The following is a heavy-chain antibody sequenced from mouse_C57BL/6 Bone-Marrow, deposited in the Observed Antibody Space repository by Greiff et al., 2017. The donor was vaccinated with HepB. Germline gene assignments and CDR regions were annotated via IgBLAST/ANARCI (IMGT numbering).Heavy chain of an antibody. D-gene: IGHD1-1*01. V-gene: IGHV1-62-2*01. CDR3: ARHESRYYYGSFYYAMDY. J-gene: IGHJ4*01. CDR1: GYTFTEYT. CDR2: FYPGSGSI. Sequence: QVQLKQSGAELVKPGASVKLSCKASGYTFTEYTIHWVKQRSGQGLEWIGWFYPGSGSIKYNEKFKDKATLTADKSSSTVYMELSRLTSEDSAVYFCARHESRYYYGSFYYAMDYWGQGTSVTVSS.